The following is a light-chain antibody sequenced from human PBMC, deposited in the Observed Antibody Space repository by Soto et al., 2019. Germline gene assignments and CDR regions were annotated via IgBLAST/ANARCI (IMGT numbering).Light chain of an antibody. CDR2: AAS. CDR3: QQLNSYPLT. Sequence: IQFTMSTYSLSPSVGDRVTFTCLASQGISSYLAWYQQKPGKAPKLLIYAASTLHSGVPSRFSGSGSGTDFTLTISSLQPEDFATYYCQQLNSYPLTFGGGTKVDIK. V-gene: IGKV1-9*01. CDR1: QGISSY. J-gene: IGKJ4*01.